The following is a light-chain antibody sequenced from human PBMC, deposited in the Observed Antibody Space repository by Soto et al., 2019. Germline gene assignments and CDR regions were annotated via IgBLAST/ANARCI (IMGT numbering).Light chain of an antibody. CDR1: QSIRTN. V-gene: IGKV3-15*01. Sequence: EIVMTQSPATLSVSPGERVTLSCRASQSIRTNLAWYQQRPGQSPSLLMYGTSTRAAGTPARFSGSGFGTDFTLTISSPQSEDSGVYYCQQYDKWTSISFGQGTRLEIK. J-gene: IGKJ5*01. CDR2: GTS. CDR3: QQYDKWTSIS.